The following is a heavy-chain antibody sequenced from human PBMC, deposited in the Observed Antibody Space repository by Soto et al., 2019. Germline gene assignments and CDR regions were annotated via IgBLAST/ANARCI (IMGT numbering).Heavy chain of an antibody. CDR3: ARRYCSGGSCYLYNWFDP. CDR1: GGTISSSSYY. V-gene: IGHV4-39*01. D-gene: IGHD2-15*01. CDR2: IYYSGST. J-gene: IGHJ5*02. Sequence: SETLSLTCPVSGGTISSSSYYWGWIRQPPGKGLEWIGSIYYSGSTYYNPSLKSRVTISVDTSKNQFSLKPSSVTAADTAVYYCARRYCSGGSCYLYNWFDPWGQGTLVTVSS.